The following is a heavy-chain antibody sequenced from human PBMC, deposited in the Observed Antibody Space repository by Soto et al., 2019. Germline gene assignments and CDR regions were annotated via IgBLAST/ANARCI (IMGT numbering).Heavy chain of an antibody. J-gene: IGHJ5*02. CDR3: AREPHRDYVAHFAP. D-gene: IGHD2-21*01. V-gene: IGHV4-30-2*01. CDR1: GDTTSPGANT. Sequence: VSGDTTSPGANTWAWIRQPPGKAVEWIGHTYHRGNPYSNPSLKSRVIISVDRSKNQFSLKVRSVTAADTAVYYCAREPHRDYVAHFAPWGQGLQVTVS. CDR2: TYHRGNP.